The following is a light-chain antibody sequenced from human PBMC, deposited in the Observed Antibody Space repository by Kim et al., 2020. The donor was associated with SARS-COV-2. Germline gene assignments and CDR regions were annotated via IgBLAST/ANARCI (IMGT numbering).Light chain of an antibody. V-gene: IGLV2-14*03. Sequence: QSALTQPASVSGSPGQSITISCTGTNSDVGVYNYVSWYQQYPGKAPKVMIYDVSKRASGVSNRFSGSKSGNTASLTISGLQPEDEADYYCTSYTTSSTYVFGTGTKVTVL. J-gene: IGLJ1*01. CDR3: TSYTTSSTYV. CDR2: DVS. CDR1: NSDVGVYNY.